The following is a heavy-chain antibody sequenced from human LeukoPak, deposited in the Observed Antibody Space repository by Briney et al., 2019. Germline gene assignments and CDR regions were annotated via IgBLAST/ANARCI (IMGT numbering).Heavy chain of an antibody. J-gene: IGHJ4*02. D-gene: IGHD2-15*01. CDR2: ISYDAAVK. V-gene: IGHV3-30*14. Sequence: PGGSLRLSCEVSGFTLRSYAIHWVRQAPGKGLQWVAFISYDAAVKYYAGSVRGRFTVSRDNSKNTLSLQMNSLRPEDTAVYYCARDFSTWYSIDYWGRGTLVTVSS. CDR1: GFTLRSYA. CDR3: ARDFSTWYSIDY.